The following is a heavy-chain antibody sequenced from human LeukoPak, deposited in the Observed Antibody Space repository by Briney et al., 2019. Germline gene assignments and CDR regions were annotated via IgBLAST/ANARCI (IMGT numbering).Heavy chain of an antibody. J-gene: IGHJ5*02. CDR3: ARDRGRATWFDP. CDR1: GGSITSYY. CDR2: IYYSGST. D-gene: IGHD3-10*01. Sequence: SETVSLTCTVSGGSITSYYWHWIRQPPGKGLEWIGYIYYSGSTNYNPSLKSRVTISVETSRKQFSLKLHSVSAADTAVYYCARDRGRATWFDPWGQGTVVTVSS. V-gene: IGHV4-59*01.